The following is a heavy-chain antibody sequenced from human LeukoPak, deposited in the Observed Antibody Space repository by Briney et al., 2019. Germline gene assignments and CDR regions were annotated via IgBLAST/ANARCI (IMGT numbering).Heavy chain of an antibody. CDR1: GGSFSGYY. D-gene: IGHD3-22*01. Sequence: KPSETLSLTCAVYGGSFSGYYWSWIRQPPGKGLEWIGEINHSGSTNYNPSLKSRVTISVDTSKNQFSLKPSSVTAADTAVYYCARESVINYYDSSGYYYWYNWFDPWGQGTLVTVSS. V-gene: IGHV4-34*01. CDR2: INHSGST. J-gene: IGHJ5*02. CDR3: ARESVINYYDSSGYYYWYNWFDP.